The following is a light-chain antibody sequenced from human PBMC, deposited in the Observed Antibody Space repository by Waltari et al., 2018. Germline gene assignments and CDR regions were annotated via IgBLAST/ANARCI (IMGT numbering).Light chain of an antibody. CDR1: QSVSSS. CDR3: QHYSNWPLT. V-gene: IGKV3-15*01. J-gene: IGKJ4*01. Sequence: EIVLMQSPATLSLSPGERATLSCRASQSVSSSLAWYQQKCGQAPRLLIYGASSRATGISDRFSGSGSGTDFTLIISSLEPEDFAVYYCQHYSNWPLTFGGGTKVEIK. CDR2: GAS.